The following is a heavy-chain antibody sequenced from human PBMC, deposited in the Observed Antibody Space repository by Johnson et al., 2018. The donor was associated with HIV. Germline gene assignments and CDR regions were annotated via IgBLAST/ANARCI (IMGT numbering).Heavy chain of an antibody. CDR1: GFTFSSYA. J-gene: IGHJ3*02. D-gene: IGHD2-2*01. Sequence: QVQLVESGGGVVQPGRSLRLSCAASGFTFSSYAMHWVRQAPGKGLEWVAVISYDGSNKYYADSVKGRFTISRDNSKNTLYLQMNSLRAEDTAVYYCASIVVGPAAQDNDAFDIWGQGTMVTVSS. CDR2: ISYDGSNK. V-gene: IGHV3-30-3*01. CDR3: ASIVVGPAAQDNDAFDI.